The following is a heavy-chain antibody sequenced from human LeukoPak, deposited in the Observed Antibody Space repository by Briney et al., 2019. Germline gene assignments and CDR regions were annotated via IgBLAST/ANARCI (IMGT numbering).Heavy chain of an antibody. J-gene: IGHJ4*02. D-gene: IGHD2-2*01. CDR2: ISGSGGST. V-gene: IGHV3-23*01. CDR1: GFTFSSYA. CDR3: AKDDQLLLYYFGY. Sequence: GGSLRLSCAASGFTFSSYAMSWVRQAPGKGLEWVSAISGSGGSTYYADSVKGRLTISRDNSKNTLYLQMNSLRAEDTAVYYCAKDDQLLLYYFGYWGQGTLVTVSS.